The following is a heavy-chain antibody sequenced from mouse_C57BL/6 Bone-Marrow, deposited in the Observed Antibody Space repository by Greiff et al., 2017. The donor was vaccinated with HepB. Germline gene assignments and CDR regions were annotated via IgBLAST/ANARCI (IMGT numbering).Heavy chain of an antibody. CDR1: GYTFTSYW. CDR3: ARKESNYGGAY. V-gene: IGHV1-55*01. J-gene: IGHJ3*01. CDR2: IYPGSGST. Sequence: QVQLQQPGAELVQPGASVKMSCKASGYTFTSYWLTWVKQRPGQGLEWIGDIYPGSGSTNYNEKCKSKATLTVDTSSSTAYMQLSSLTSEDSAVYYCARKESNYGGAYWGQGTLVTVSA. D-gene: IGHD2-5*01.